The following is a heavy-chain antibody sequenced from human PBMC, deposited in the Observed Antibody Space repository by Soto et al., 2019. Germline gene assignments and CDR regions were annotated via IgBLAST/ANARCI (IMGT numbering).Heavy chain of an antibody. CDR1: GFTFSNAW. J-gene: IGHJ4*02. V-gene: IGHV3-15*07. D-gene: IGHD3-16*01. Sequence: EVQLVDSGGGLVKPGGSLRLSCAASGFTFSNAWMNWVRQAPGKGLEWVGRIKSKTHGGTTDYAAPVKGRFTISRDDSKNTLYLQMNSLKTEDTAVYYCTTVRFGGGWDVDYWGQGTLVTVSS. CDR3: TTVRFGGGWDVDY. CDR2: IKSKTHGGTT.